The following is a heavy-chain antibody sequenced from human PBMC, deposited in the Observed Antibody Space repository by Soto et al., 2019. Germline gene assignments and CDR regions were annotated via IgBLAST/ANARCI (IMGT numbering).Heavy chain of an antibody. D-gene: IGHD3-22*01. CDR2: TKSKTDGGTT. Sequence: GGSQRLSCAASGFTFSNAWMSWVRQAPGKGLEWVGRTKSKTDGGTTDYAAPVKGRFTISRDDSKNTLYLQMNSLKTEYTAVYYWTTDDNYGSSGRDYWGQGTLVTVSS. J-gene: IGHJ4*02. CDR3: TTDDNYGSSGRDY. CDR1: GFTFSNAW. V-gene: IGHV3-15*01.